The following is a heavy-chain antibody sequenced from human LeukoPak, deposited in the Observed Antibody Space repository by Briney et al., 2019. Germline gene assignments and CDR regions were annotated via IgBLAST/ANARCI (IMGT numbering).Heavy chain of an antibody. CDR1: GFTFSSYG. J-gene: IGHJ4*02. Sequence: GRSLRLSCAASGFTFSSYGMHWVRQAPGKGLEWEAVIWYDGSNKYYADSVKGRFTISRDNSKNTLYLQMNSLRAEDTAVYYCARVRGYCSSTSCPRTGSLDYWGQGTLVTVSS. V-gene: IGHV3-33*01. CDR3: ARVRGYCSSTSCPRTGSLDY. CDR2: IWYDGSNK. D-gene: IGHD2-2*01.